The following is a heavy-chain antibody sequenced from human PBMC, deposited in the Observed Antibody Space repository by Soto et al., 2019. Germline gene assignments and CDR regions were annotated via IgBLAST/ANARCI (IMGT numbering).Heavy chain of an antibody. CDR3: AAGWSRIDYYGMDV. Sequence: GAAQKISCERSVYSFTRYWSAWVRQMPGKGLEWMGIIYPGDSDTRYSPSFQGQVTISADKSISTAYLQWSSLKASDTAMYYCAAGWSRIDYYGMDVWGQGTMVTVSS. CDR1: VYSFTRYW. J-gene: IGHJ6*02. D-gene: IGHD6-19*01. CDR2: IYPGDSDT. V-gene: IGHV5-51*01.